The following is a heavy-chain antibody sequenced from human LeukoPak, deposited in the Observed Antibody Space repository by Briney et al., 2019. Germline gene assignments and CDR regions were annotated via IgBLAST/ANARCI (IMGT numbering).Heavy chain of an antibody. V-gene: IGHV4-38-2*02. D-gene: IGHD3-10*01. Sequence: SETLSLTCTVSGNSITTDYYWGWIRQPPGKGLEYIGSIHHSGRSHYNPSLESRVTISVDTSKNQISLNLRSVTAADTAVYYCARTRYYYNSRSYDYWGQGTLVTVSS. CDR2: IHHSGRS. CDR3: ARTRYYYNSRSYDY. CDR1: GNSITTDYY. J-gene: IGHJ4*02.